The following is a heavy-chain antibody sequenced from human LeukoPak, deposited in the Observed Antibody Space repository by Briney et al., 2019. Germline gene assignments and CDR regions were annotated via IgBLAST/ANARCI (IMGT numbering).Heavy chain of an antibody. CDR1: GFTFGNYA. D-gene: IGHD4-23*01. CDR3: AKVTASTVAMAVHWFDP. V-gene: IGHV3-9*01. J-gene: IGHJ5*02. Sequence: PGGSLRLSCVASGFTFGNYAMHWVRQAPGKGLEWVSGISWNSGTIVYADSVKGRFTISRDNAKNSLYLQMSSLRAEDTALYYCAKVTASTVAMAVHWFDPWGQGTLVTVSS. CDR2: ISWNSGTI.